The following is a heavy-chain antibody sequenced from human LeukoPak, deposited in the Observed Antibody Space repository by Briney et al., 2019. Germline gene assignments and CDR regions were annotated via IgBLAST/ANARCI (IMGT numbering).Heavy chain of an antibody. CDR1: GGSISSSSYY. V-gene: IGHV4-39*01. D-gene: IGHD1-26*01. Sequence: PSETLSLTCTVSGGSISSSSYYWGWIRQPPGKGLEWIGSIYYSGSTYYNPSLKSRVTISVDTSKNQFSLKLSSVTAADTAVYYCARLSGSYYGIDYWGQGTLVTVSS. J-gene: IGHJ4*02. CDR2: IYYSGST. CDR3: ARLSGSYYGIDY.